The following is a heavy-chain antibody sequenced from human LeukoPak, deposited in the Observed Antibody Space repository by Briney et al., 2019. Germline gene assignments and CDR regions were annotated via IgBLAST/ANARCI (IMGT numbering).Heavy chain of an antibody. CDR3: AGGPPEDTSSGY. V-gene: IGHV1-8*01. CDR2: MRPKKSDT. J-gene: IGHJ4*02. D-gene: IGHD3-22*01. Sequence: GASVKVSCKASGYSFTTYDINWVRQAPGQGLEWMGWMRPKKSDTGYARKFQDRVTLTWNISTDTAYKELNSLTAEDTAVYFCAGGPPEDTSSGYWGQGTLVTVSS. CDR1: GYSFTTYD.